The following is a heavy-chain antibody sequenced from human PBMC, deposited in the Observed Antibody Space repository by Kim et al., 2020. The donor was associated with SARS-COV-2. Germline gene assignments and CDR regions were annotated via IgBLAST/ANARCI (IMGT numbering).Heavy chain of an antibody. CDR3: ARGKDFWSGYSRPQGFDY. D-gene: IGHD3-3*01. CDR2: VYSSGNT. CDR1: GGSISSFY. Sequence: SETLSLTCTVSGGSISSFYWNWIRLPAGKGLEWIGRVYSSGNTNYNPSLKSRVILSVDTSKNQFSLKLTSVTAADTAIYYCARGKDFWSGYSRPQGFDYWGQGTRVTVSS. V-gene: IGHV4-4*07. J-gene: IGHJ4*02.